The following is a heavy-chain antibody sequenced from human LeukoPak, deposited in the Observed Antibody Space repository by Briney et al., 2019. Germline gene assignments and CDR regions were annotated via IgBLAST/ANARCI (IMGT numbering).Heavy chain of an antibody. D-gene: IGHD5-12*01. J-gene: IGHJ4*02. CDR2: INSDGSSI. V-gene: IGHV3-74*03. Sequence: GGSLRLSCAASGFTFSSYSMHWVRQAPGKGLVWVSRINSDGSSITYADSVKGRFTISRDNAKNTLFLQMNSLRVEDTAVYYCAREGRVSGYDFDCWGQGTLVTVSS. CDR1: GFTFSSYS. CDR3: AREGRVSGYDFDC.